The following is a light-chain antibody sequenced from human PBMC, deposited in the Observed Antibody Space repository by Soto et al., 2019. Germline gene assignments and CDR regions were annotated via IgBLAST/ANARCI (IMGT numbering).Light chain of an antibody. Sequence: QTVVTQEPSFSVSPGGTVTLTCGLSSGSVSSSNYPSWYQQTPSQSPRTIIYSTNTRSSGVPDRFSGSIIGNKAALTITGAHADDASDYYCVLYMGSGIWVFGGGTKVTVL. V-gene: IGLV8-61*01. CDR2: STN. CDR1: SGSVSSSNY. CDR3: VLYMGSGIWV. J-gene: IGLJ2*01.